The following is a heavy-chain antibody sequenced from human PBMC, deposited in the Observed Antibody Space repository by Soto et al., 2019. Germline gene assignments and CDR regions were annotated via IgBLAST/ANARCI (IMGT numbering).Heavy chain of an antibody. CDR3: ARDPPFSGILRGTPLMDV. Sequence: VKVSCKASGYSFTTHGISWVRRAPGHGLEWMGWISAYNGDTHYVQRFQGRLTMTTDTSTSTAYMELRSLTSDDTAVYYCARDPPFSGILRGTPLMDVWGQGTTVTVSS. CDR1: GYSFTTHG. CDR2: ISAYNGDT. D-gene: IGHD4-17*01. V-gene: IGHV1-18*04. J-gene: IGHJ6*02.